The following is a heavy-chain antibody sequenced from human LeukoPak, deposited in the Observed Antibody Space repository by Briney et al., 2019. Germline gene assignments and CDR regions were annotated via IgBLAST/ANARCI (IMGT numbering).Heavy chain of an antibody. J-gene: IGHJ4*02. D-gene: IGHD4-17*01. Sequence: ASVKVSCKTSGYTFTTYHINWVRQATGQGLGWLGWMNPYSGDRGYAQKFQGRLSITSDTSISTAYMELSSLRSDDPAVYFCARTTSLTASGYDYWGQGTLVTVSS. CDR3: ARTTSLTASGYDY. CDR1: GYTFTTYH. CDR2: MNPYSGDR. V-gene: IGHV1-8*03.